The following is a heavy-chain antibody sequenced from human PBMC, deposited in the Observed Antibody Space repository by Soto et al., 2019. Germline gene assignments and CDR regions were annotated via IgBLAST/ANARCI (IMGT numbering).Heavy chain of an antibody. CDR1: GYTFTAYQ. V-gene: IGHV1-2*02. CDR3: ARDYDFSSGSYYFDY. Sequence: SVKVSCKASGYTFTAYQIHWVRQAPVQGLEWMGWINPNSGGAYYAQKFQARVTMTRDTSISTDYMELSSLTSDDTAVYYCARDYDFSSGSYYFDYWGQGTLVTVSS. CDR2: INPNSGGA. D-gene: IGHD3-3*01. J-gene: IGHJ4*02.